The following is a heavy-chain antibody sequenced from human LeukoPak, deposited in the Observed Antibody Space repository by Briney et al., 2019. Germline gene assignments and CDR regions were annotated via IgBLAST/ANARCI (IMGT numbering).Heavy chain of an antibody. V-gene: IGHV3-30*18. J-gene: IGHJ4*02. CDR2: ISYDGSNK. Sequence: GGSLRLSCAASGFTFSGYGMHWVRQAPGKGLEWVAVISYDGSNKYYADSVKGRFTISRDNSKNTLYLQMNSLRAEDTAVYYCAKDRGRYCSGGSCYSLDYWGQGTLVTVSS. CDR3: AKDRGRYCSGGSCYSLDY. CDR1: GFTFSGYG. D-gene: IGHD2-15*01.